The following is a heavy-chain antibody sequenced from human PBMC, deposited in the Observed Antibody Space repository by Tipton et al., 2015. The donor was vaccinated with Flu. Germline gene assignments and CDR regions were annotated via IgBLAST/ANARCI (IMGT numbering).Heavy chain of an antibody. V-gene: IGHV3-7*01. CDR2: INEDGSTT. Sequence: GSLRLSCAASGFAFSSYWVLWVRQAPGKGLEWVANINEDGSTTYYLGSVRGRFTISRHNARNSVFLQMNSLRVEDTALYYCAIFKNPGHWGQGTLVTVSS. J-gene: IGHJ4*02. CDR3: AIFKNPGH. CDR1: GFAFSSYW. D-gene: IGHD2/OR15-2a*01.